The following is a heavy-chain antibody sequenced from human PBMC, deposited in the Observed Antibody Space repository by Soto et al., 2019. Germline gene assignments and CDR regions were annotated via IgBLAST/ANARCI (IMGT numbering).Heavy chain of an antibody. CDR3: ASGMRVTHSYGY. D-gene: IGHD5-18*01. Sequence: QVQLVQSGAEVKKPGASVKVSCKASGYTFTSYDINWVRQATGQGLEWMGWMNPNSGNTGYAQKFQGRVTMTRNTSIRAAYMELRSLRSEDTAVYYCASGMRVTHSYGYWGQGTLVTVSS. CDR2: MNPNSGNT. V-gene: IGHV1-8*01. J-gene: IGHJ4*02. CDR1: GYTFTSYD.